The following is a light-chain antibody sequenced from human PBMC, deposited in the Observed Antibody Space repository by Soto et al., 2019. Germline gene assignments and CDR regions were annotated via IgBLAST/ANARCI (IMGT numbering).Light chain of an antibody. CDR2: EAA. V-gene: IGLV2-14*01. CDR3: TSYTSASTRV. J-gene: IGLJ2*01. Sequence: QSALTQPASVSGSPGQSITISCPGTTDDIGANNYVSWYQHHPGKAPKILIYEAANRPSGISHRFSGSKSGNTASLTISGLQAEDEADYFCTSYTSASTRVFGGGTKLTVL. CDR1: TDDIGANNY.